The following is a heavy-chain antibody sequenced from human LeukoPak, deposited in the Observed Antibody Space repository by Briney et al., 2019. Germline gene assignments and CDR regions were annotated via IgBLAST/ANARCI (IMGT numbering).Heavy chain of an antibody. CDR1: GFTVSSNY. Sequence: PGGSLRLSCAASGFTVSSNYMSWVRQAPGKGLEWVSLIYSAGSTYYADSVKGRFTISRDNSKNTLYLQMNSLRAEDTAVYYCARESLRQPDYGAVTRPEYFQHWGQGTLVTVSS. V-gene: IGHV3-53*01. CDR3: ARESLRQPDYGAVTRPEYFQH. D-gene: IGHD4-17*01. CDR2: IYSAGST. J-gene: IGHJ1*01.